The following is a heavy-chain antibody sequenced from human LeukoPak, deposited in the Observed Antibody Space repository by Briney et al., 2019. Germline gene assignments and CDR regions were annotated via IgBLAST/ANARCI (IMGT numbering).Heavy chain of an antibody. J-gene: IGHJ6*02. CDR2: INPSGGST. Sequence: ASVKVSCKASGYTFTSYYMHWVRQAPGQGLEWMGIINPSGGSTSYAQKFQGRVTMTRDTSTSTVYMELSSLRSEDTAVYYCAGDESGSYYYYYGMDVWAKGPRSPSP. CDR3: AGDESGSYYYYYGMDV. CDR1: GYTFTSYY. V-gene: IGHV1-46*01. D-gene: IGHD1-26*01.